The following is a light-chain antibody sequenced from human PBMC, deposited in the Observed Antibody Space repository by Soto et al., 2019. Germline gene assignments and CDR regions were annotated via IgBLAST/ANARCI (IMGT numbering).Light chain of an antibody. Sequence: QSVLTQPPSVSGAPGQRVTISCTGSSSKIGSCYYVPWYQQLPGTAPNLLFYGNSILLLGVPYRFSGSKSGTSASLAITGLQAEDEADYYCQSYDSSLSGPIFGGGTQLTVL. CDR1: SSKIGSCYY. CDR2: GNS. CDR3: QSYDSSLSGPI. V-gene: IGLV1-40*01. J-gene: IGLJ2*01.